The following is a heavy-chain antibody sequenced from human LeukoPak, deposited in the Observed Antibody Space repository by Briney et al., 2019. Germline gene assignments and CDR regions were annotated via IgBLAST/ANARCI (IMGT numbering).Heavy chain of an antibody. CDR3: AKGSSGYFVDL. J-gene: IGHJ5*02. V-gene: IGHV3-23*01. D-gene: IGHD3-22*01. CDR1: GFIFNNYG. Sequence: SGGSLRLSCAASGFIFNNYGLIWVRQAPGKGLEWVSAISNDGGGTNYADFVKGRFTISRDSSKNTLFLQMNSLRAEDTALYYCAKGSSGYFVDLWGQGTLVTVSS. CDR2: ISNDGGGT.